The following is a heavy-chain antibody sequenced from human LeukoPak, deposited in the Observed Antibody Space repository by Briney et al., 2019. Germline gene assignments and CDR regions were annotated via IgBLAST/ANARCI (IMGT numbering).Heavy chain of an antibody. Sequence: SETLSLTCTVSGGSISSSSYYWGWIRQPPGKGLEWIGEIYHSGSTNYNPSLKSRVTISVDTSKNQFSLKLSSVTAADTAVYYCARRGIAAAGTAFDYWGQGTLVTVSS. V-gene: IGHV4-39*01. CDR3: ARRGIAAAGTAFDY. CDR1: GGSISSSSYY. CDR2: IYHSGST. J-gene: IGHJ4*02. D-gene: IGHD6-13*01.